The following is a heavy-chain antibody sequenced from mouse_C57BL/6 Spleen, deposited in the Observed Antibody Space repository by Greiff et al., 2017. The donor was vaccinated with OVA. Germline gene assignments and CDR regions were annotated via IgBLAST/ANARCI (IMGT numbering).Heavy chain of an antibody. CDR1: GYAFTNYL. CDR3: ARRGDYDDGAWFAY. D-gene: IGHD2-4*01. J-gene: IGHJ3*01. V-gene: IGHV1-54*01. Sequence: VQLQQSGAELVRPGTSVKVSCKASGYAFTNYLIEWVKQRPGQGLEWIGVINPGSGGTNYNEKFKGKATLTADKSSSTAYMQLSSLTSEDSAVYFCARRGDYDDGAWFAYWGQGTLVTVSA. CDR2: INPGSGGT.